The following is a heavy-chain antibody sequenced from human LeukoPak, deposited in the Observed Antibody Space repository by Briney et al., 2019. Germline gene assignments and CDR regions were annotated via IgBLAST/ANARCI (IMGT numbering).Heavy chain of an antibody. D-gene: IGHD6-19*01. CDR2: INHSGST. CDR1: GGSFSGYY. Sequence: PSETLPLTCAVYGGSFSGYYWSWIRQPPGKGLEWIGEINHSGSTNYNPSLKSRVTISVDTSKNQFSLKLTSVTAADTAVYYCARDTSFRLAVAGTFDYWGQGTLVTVSS. J-gene: IGHJ4*02. CDR3: ARDTSFRLAVAGTFDY. V-gene: IGHV4-34*01.